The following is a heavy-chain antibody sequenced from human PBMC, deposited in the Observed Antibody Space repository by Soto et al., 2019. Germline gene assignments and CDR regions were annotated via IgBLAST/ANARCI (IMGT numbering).Heavy chain of an antibody. CDR2: IYNSGFT. CDR1: GDSISAYY. V-gene: IGHV4-59*01. D-gene: IGHD4-17*01. Sequence: PSETLSLPCTVSGDSISAYYWSWIRQPPGKGLEWIGHIYNSGFTNYNPSLEGRVTISVDTSRNYFSLKVRSVTTADTAVYYCARLERTVTGYYYYYGVDVWGQGTTVTVSS. J-gene: IGHJ6*02. CDR3: ARLERTVTGYYYYYGVDV.